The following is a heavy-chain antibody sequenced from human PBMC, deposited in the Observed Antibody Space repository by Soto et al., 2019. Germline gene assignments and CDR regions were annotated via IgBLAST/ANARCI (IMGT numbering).Heavy chain of an antibody. J-gene: IGHJ4*02. D-gene: IGHD3-22*01. Sequence: SETLSLTCTGSGGSISSYYWSWIRQPPGKGLEWIGYIYYSGSTNYNPSLKSRVTISVDTSKNQFSLKLSSVTAADTAVYYCARSYDSIAIAYWAQGTLVTVS. CDR1: GGSISSYY. V-gene: IGHV4-59*01. CDR2: IYYSGST. CDR3: ARSYDSIAIAY.